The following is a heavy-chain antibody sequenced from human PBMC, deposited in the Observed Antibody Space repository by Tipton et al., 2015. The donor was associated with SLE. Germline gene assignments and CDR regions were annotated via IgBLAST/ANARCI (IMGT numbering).Heavy chain of an antibody. CDR2: IYYTGSA. Sequence: LRLSCTISGGSIGTFYWSWVRPPPGKRLDWIGYIYYTGSADYNPSVKSRVAISIDTSKKQFSLRVRSVTAADSAVYYCARVGPSSYYYMDVWGRGTTVTVSS. V-gene: IGHV4-59*01. CDR1: GGSIGTFY. J-gene: IGHJ6*03. D-gene: IGHD3-10*01. CDR3: ARVGPSSYYYMDV.